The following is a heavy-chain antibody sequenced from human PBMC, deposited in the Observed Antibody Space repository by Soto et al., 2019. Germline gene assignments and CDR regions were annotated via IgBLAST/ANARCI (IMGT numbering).Heavy chain of an antibody. CDR3: AKGLNGTLVPAALRFYYYYGMDV. D-gene: IGHD2-2*01. Sequence: GGSLRLSCAASGFTFSSYGMHWVRQAPGKGLEWVAVISYDGSNKYYAESVKGRFTISRDNSKNTLYLQMNSLRAEDTAVYYCAKGLNGTLVPAALRFYYYYGMDVWGQGTTVTVSS. V-gene: IGHV3-30*18. J-gene: IGHJ6*02. CDR2: ISYDGSNK. CDR1: GFTFSSYG.